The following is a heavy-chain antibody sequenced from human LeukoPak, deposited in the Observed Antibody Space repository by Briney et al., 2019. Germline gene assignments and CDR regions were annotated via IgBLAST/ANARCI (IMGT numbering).Heavy chain of an antibody. CDR2: IYHSGST. D-gene: IGHD2-2*02. Sequence: PSETLSLTCAVSGGSISSSNWWSWVRPPPGKGLEWIGEIYHSGSTNYNPSLKSRVTISVDTSKNQFSLKLSSVTAADTAVYYCARCQGRSTSCYRGTDYWGQGTLVTVSS. J-gene: IGHJ4*02. V-gene: IGHV4-4*02. CDR1: GGSISSSNW. CDR3: ARCQGRSTSCYRGTDY.